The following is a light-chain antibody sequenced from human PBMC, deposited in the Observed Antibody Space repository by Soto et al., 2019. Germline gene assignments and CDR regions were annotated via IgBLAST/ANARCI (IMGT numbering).Light chain of an antibody. CDR1: SGDIGGYNY. J-gene: IGLJ3*02. CDR2: EVS. V-gene: IGLV2-14*01. CDR3: CSYTRTSTWV. Sequence: HSALTQPASVSGSPGQSITISCTGTSGDIGGYNYVSWYQQHPGKAPKLIIYEVSNRPSGVSNRFSGSKSGNTASLSISGLQPDDEANYYCCSYTRTSTWVFGGGTKLTVL.